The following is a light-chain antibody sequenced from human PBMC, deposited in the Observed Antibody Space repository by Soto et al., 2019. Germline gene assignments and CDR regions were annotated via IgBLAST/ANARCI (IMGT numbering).Light chain of an antibody. CDR1: SANIGRNT. CDR2: SDD. J-gene: IGLJ1*01. V-gene: IGLV1-44*01. Sequence: QSVLTQPPSASGTPGQRVTISCSGSSANIGRNTVNWYQQLPGTAPKPLIFSDDQRPSGVPDRFSGSKSGTSASLAISGLQSEDEADYYCASWDDSLNGLYVFGTGTKVTVL. CDR3: ASWDDSLNGLYV.